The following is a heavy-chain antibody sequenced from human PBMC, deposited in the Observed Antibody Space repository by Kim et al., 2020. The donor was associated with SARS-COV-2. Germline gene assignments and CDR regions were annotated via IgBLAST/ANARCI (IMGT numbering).Heavy chain of an antibody. D-gene: IGHD1-26*01. J-gene: IGHJ6*02. CDR3: ARDGVGATTHYYYGMDV. V-gene: IGHV4-31*02. Sequence: LKSRVTISVDTSENHFSLKLSSVTDADTAVYYCARDGVGATTHYYYGMDVWGQGTTVTVSS.